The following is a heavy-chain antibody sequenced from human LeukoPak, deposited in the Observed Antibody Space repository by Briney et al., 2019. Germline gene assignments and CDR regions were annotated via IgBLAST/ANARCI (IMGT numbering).Heavy chain of an antibody. Sequence: SETLSLTCTVSGGSISSYYWSWIRQPPGKGLEWIGEINHSGSTNYNPSLKSRVTISVDTSKNQFSLKLSSVTAADTAVYYCARGGYYYGSGSSQFDYWGQGTLVTVSS. D-gene: IGHD3-10*01. J-gene: IGHJ4*02. CDR3: ARGGYYYGSGSSQFDY. CDR1: GGSISSYY. CDR2: INHSGST. V-gene: IGHV4-34*01.